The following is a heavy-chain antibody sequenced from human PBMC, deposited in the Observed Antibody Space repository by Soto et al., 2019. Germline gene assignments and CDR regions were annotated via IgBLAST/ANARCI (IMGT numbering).Heavy chain of an antibody. CDR2: ILPIFGTA. J-gene: IGHJ4*02. Sequence: QVQLVQSGAEVKKPGSSVKVSCKASGGTFSSYAISWVRQAPGQGLEWMGGILPIFGTANYAQKFQGRVTIPADESTSTAYMELSSLRSVDTAVYYCARVATYYYDSSGYSNFDYWGQGTLVTVSS. V-gene: IGHV1-69*01. CDR3: ARVATYYYDSSGYSNFDY. D-gene: IGHD3-22*01. CDR1: GGTFSSYA.